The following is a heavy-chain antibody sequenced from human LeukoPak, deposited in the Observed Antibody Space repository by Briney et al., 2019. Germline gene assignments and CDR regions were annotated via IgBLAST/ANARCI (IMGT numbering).Heavy chain of an antibody. CDR3: AKWGYYDSSGHYYYYYMDV. D-gene: IGHD3-22*01. Sequence: QPGGSLRLSCAASGFTFSSYGMHWVRQAPGKGLEGVAVISYDGSNKYYADSVKGRFTISRDNSKNTLYLQMNSLRAEDTAVYYCAKWGYYDSSGHYYYYYMDVWGKGTTVTVSS. V-gene: IGHV3-30*18. CDR2: ISYDGSNK. J-gene: IGHJ6*03. CDR1: GFTFSSYG.